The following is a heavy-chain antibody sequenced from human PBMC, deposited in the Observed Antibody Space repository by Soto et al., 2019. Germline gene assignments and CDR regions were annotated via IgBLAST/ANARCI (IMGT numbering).Heavy chain of an antibody. Sequence: PGGSLRLSCAASGFTFSSYGMHWVRQAPGKGLEWVAVISYDGSNKYYADSVKGRFTISRDNSKSTLYLQMNSLRAEDTAVYYCAREPSYYDILTGYSSYGMDVWGQGTTVTVSS. CDR3: AREPSYYDILTGYSSYGMDV. D-gene: IGHD3-9*01. CDR1: GFTFSSYG. J-gene: IGHJ6*02. CDR2: ISYDGSNK. V-gene: IGHV3-30*03.